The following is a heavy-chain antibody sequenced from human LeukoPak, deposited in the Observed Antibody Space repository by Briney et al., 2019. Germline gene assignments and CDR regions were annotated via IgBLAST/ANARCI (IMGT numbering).Heavy chain of an antibody. D-gene: IGHD3-22*01. V-gene: IGHV3-23*01. Sequence: GGSLRLSCAASGFTFSTYAMSWVRQAPGTGLEWVSVISGSGGSTYYTDSVKGRFTISRDNSESTLYLQMNSLRAEDTAVYYCAKEGGLFDSSGYSESWGQGTLVSVSS. CDR1: GFTFSTYA. CDR2: ISGSGGST. J-gene: IGHJ5*02. CDR3: AKEGGLFDSSGYSES.